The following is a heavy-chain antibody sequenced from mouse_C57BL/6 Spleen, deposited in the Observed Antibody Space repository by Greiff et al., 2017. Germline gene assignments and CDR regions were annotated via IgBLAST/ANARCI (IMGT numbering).Heavy chain of an antibody. Sequence: QVQLQQSGPELVKPGASVKISCKASGYAFSSSWMNWVKQRPGKGLEWIGRIYPGDGATNYNGKFKGKATLTADKSSSTAYMQLSSLTSEDSAVYFCAGSSSGYSWVDYWGQGTLVTVSA. CDR1: GYAFSSSW. D-gene: IGHD3-2*02. CDR3: AGSSSGYSWVDY. CDR2: IYPGDGAT. V-gene: IGHV1-82*01. J-gene: IGHJ3*01.